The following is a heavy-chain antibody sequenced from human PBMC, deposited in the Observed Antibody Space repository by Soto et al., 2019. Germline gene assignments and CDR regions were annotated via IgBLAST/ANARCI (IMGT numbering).Heavy chain of an antibody. CDR2: INGGDDSK. V-gene: IGHV3-23*01. CDR1: GLTVRSSL. Sequence: LGLGCAVGGLTVRSSLMSVVRRTPGKGLEWVSGINGGDDSKHYAESVGGRFTIIRDNSKNTLLLQMNSLRVEDTAIYYFAKDSHWGIISPIQEHRGQGTPVPVSS. J-gene: IGHJ4*02. D-gene: IGHD3-16*01. CDR3: AKDSHWGIISPIQEH.